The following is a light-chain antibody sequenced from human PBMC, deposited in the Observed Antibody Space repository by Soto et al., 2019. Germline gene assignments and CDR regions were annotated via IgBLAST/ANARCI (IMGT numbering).Light chain of an antibody. J-gene: IGKJ4*01. CDR1: QSISSY. Sequence: IQITQSPSILSASVGDRVTNTCLASQSISSYLNWYQQKPGKAPKRLIYAASSLQSGVPSRFSGSGSGTEFTLTISSLQPEDFATYYCLQHNSYPLTLGGGTKVDIK. CDR2: AAS. CDR3: LQHNSYPLT. V-gene: IGKV1-17*01.